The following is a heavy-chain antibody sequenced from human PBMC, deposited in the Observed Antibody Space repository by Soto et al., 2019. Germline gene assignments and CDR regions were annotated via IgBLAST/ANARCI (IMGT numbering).Heavy chain of an antibody. CDR1: GFTFSSYA. Sequence: QVQLVESGGGVVQPGRSLRLSCAASGFTFSSYAMHWVRPAPGKGLEWVAVISYDGSNKYYADSVKGRFTISRDNSKNTLYLQMNSLRAEDTAVYYCARDPTSGSYGGDYWGQGTLVTVSS. CDR2: ISYDGSNK. D-gene: IGHD1-26*01. CDR3: ARDPTSGSYGGDY. V-gene: IGHV3-30-3*01. J-gene: IGHJ4*02.